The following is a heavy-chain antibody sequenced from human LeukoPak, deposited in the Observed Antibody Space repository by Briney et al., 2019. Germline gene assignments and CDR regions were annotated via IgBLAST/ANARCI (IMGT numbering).Heavy chain of an antibody. Sequence: NPSETLSLTCGVYGGSFSDYFWSWIRQPSGKGLEWIGELNHRGGTNYNPSLMSRVTISVDTSKSQFSLNLKSVTAADTAIYFCARVGNGDFDYWGQGTPVTVSS. V-gene: IGHV4-34*01. CDR3: ARVGNGDFDY. CDR2: LNHRGGT. J-gene: IGHJ4*02. CDR1: GGSFSDYF. D-gene: IGHD1-1*01.